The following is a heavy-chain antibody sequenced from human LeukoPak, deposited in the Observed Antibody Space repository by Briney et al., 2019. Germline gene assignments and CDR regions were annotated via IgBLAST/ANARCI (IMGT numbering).Heavy chain of an antibody. Sequence: SVKVSCKASGGTFSSYAISWVRQAPGQGLEWMGGIIPIFGTANYAQKFQGRVTITADESTSTAYMELSSLRSEDTAVYYCVAEGYCTSDNCYVHWGQGTLVTVSS. CDR3: VAEGYCTSDNCYVH. V-gene: IGHV1-69*13. D-gene: IGHD2-8*02. CDR1: GGTFSSYA. CDR2: IIPIFGTA. J-gene: IGHJ5*02.